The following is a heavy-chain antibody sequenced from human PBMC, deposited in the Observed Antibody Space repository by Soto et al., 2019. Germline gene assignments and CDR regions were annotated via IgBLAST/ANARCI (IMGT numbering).Heavy chain of an antibody. Sequence: QVQLVQSGAEVKKPGSSVKVSCKASGGTFSSYAISWVRQAPGQGLEWMGGIIPIFGTANYAQKFQGRVTITADKATSTAYMKLSSLRCEDTAVYYCARDPREYSYGYVGAFDIWGQGTMVTVSS. V-gene: IGHV1-69*06. CDR2: IIPIFGTA. CDR3: ARDPREYSYGYVGAFDI. J-gene: IGHJ3*02. D-gene: IGHD5-18*01. CDR1: GGTFSSYA.